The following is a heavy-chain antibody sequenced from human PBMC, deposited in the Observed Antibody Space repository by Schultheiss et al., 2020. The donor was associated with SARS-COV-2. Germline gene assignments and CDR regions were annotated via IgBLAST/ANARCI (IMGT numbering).Heavy chain of an antibody. CDR2: IIPIFGTA. CDR1: GGTFSSYA. V-gene: IGHV1-69*13. D-gene: IGHD6-13*01. CDR3: ARDSSSWGQDYYYYGMDV. Sequence: SVKVSCKASGGTFSSYAISWVRQAPGQGLEWMGGIIPIFGTANYAQKFQGRVTITADESTSTAYMELSSLRSEDTAVYYCARDSSSWGQDYYYYGMDVWGQGTTVTVSS. J-gene: IGHJ6*02.